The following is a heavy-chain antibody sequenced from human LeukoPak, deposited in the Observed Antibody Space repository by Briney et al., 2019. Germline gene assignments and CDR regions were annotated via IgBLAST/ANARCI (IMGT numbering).Heavy chain of an antibody. D-gene: IGHD3-10*01. CDR1: GGSITNGAYS. CDR3: ARGLQYYGSGSYTHFDY. CDR2: IYHSGST. Sequence: PSQTLSLTCAVSGGSITNGAYSWSWIRQPPGKGLEWIGYIYHSGSTYYNPSLKSRVTISLDRSKNQFSLKVTSVTAADTAVYYYARGLQYYGSGSYTHFDYWGQGSLVTVSS. J-gene: IGHJ4*02. V-gene: IGHV4-30-2*01.